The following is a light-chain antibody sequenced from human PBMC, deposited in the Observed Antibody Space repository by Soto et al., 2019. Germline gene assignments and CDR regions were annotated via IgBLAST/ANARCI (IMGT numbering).Light chain of an antibody. V-gene: IGLV6-57*04. Sequence: NFMLTQPHSVSESPGKTVTISCTRSSGSIASNYVQWYQQRPGSAPTTVIYEDNQRPSGVPDRFSGSIDSSSNSASLTISGLKYEDEDEYFCQSYDDSYVVFGGGTKLTVL. J-gene: IGLJ2*01. CDR3: QSYDDSYVV. CDR2: EDN. CDR1: SGSIASNY.